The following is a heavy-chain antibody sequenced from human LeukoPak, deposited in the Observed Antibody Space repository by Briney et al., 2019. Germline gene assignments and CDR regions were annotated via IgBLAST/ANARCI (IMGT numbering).Heavy chain of an antibody. Sequence: ASVKVSCKASGYTFTSYGISWVRQAPGQGLEGMGWISAYNGNTNYAQKLQGRVTMTTDTSTSTAYMELRSLRSDDTAVYYCARVGCSSTSCYDPFYGMDVWGQGTTVTVSS. J-gene: IGHJ6*02. CDR2: ISAYNGNT. CDR3: ARVGCSSTSCYDPFYGMDV. V-gene: IGHV1-18*01. D-gene: IGHD2-2*01. CDR1: GYTFTSYG.